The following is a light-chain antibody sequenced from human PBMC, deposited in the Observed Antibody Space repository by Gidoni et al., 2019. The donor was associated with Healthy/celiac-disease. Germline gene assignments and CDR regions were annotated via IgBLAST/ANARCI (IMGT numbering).Light chain of an antibody. Sequence: QSALPQPASVSGSPGPSITISCTGTRSDVGSYNLVSWYQQHPCKAPKLMIYEVSKRPSGVSNRCSGSKSGNTASLTISGLQAEDEADYYCCSYAGSSTFVVFGGGTKLTVL. J-gene: IGLJ2*01. CDR1: RSDVGSYNL. CDR3: CSYAGSSTFVV. CDR2: EVS. V-gene: IGLV2-23*02.